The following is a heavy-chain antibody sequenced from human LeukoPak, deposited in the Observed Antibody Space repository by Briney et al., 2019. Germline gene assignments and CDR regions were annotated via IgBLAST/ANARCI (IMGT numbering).Heavy chain of an antibody. CDR1: GGSISSYY. Sequence: SETLSLTCTVSGGSISSYYGSWIRQPPGKGLEWIGYIYYSGSTNYNPSLKSRVTISVDTSKNQFSLKLSSVTAADTAVYYCARDSAAAGDYYGMDVWGQGTTVTVSS. V-gene: IGHV4-59*01. D-gene: IGHD6-13*01. CDR3: ARDSAAAGDYYGMDV. J-gene: IGHJ6*02. CDR2: IYYSGST.